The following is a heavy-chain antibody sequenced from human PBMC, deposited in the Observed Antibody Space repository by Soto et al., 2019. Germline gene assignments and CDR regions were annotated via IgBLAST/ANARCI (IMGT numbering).Heavy chain of an antibody. Sequence: QVQLVESGGGVVQPGRSLRLSCAASGFTFSSYGMHWVRQPPGKGLEWVAVISYDGSDNYYADSVKGRFTISRHNSKNTLYLEINSLRAEDTAVYYCAKVMGVRGVTSGADNWGQGTLVTVSS. V-gene: IGHV3-30*18. CDR1: GFTFSSYG. J-gene: IGHJ4*02. D-gene: IGHD3-10*01. CDR2: ISYDGSDN. CDR3: AKVMGVRGVTSGADN.